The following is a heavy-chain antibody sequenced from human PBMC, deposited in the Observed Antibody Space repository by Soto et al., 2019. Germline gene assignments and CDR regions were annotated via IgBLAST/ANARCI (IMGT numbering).Heavy chain of an antibody. Sequence: LSLTCNVSGGSVSDYYWSWIRQAPGKGLEWIGYIHERGVTNYNPSLKSRVTMSVDTSKNQFSLTLRSVHTADTAIYFCARDPAGDYGHWGRGTMVTVYS. CDR2: IHERGVT. D-gene: IGHD4-17*01. V-gene: IGHV4-59*02. CDR1: GGSVSDYY. CDR3: ARDPAGDYGH. J-gene: IGHJ4*02.